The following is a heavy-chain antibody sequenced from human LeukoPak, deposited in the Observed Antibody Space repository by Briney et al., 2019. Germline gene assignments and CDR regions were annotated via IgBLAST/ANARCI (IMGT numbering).Heavy chain of an antibody. J-gene: IGHJ3*02. V-gene: IGHV4-39*07. Sequence: SETLSLTCAVSGDSISYHPYYWAWLRQPPGKRLEWIGSVYYSGSTDYNPSLMSRVSISIDKSLNQFSLKLTSVTAADTAVYFCARGFDLPTTVVNGDAFDIWGQGTMVTVSS. CDR3: ARGFDLPTTVVNGDAFDI. CDR1: GDSISYHPYY. CDR2: VYYSGST. D-gene: IGHD4-23*01.